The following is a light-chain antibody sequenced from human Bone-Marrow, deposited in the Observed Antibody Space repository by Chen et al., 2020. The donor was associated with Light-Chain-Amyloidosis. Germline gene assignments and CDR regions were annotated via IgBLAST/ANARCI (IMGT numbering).Light chain of an antibody. CDR3: QQHLKWPIT. V-gene: IGKV3-15*01. CDR1: QSISSSY. Sequence: EIVMTQSPATLSVSPGERATLSCRPSQSISSSYLAWYHQKPGQAPRLLIYSISTRATGVPARFSGSGSGTEFTLTISSLQSEDLGVYYCQQHLKWPITFGPGTRVDIK. J-gene: IGKJ3*01. CDR2: SIS.